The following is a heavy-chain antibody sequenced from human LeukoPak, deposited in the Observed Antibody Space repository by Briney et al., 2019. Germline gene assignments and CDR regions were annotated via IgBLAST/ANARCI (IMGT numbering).Heavy chain of an antibody. V-gene: IGHV4-39*01. D-gene: IGHD2-2*01. J-gene: IGHJ3*02. CDR3: ARHSDQLFVNAFDI. Sequence: SETLSLTCTVSGGSISSTNYYWGWIRQPPGKGLEWIGSIFYSGNTYCTPSLKSRVTISVDTSKNQFSLKLSSVTAADTAVYYCARHSDQLFVNAFDIWGQGTMVTVSS. CDR2: IFYSGNT. CDR1: GGSISSTNYY.